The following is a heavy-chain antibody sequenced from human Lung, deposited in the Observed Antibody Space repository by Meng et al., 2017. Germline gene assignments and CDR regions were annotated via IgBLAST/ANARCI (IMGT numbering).Heavy chain of an antibody. Sequence: QARLRKWGVGLLKPSETLSRTVVVFGGSFSDYYWSWIRQPPGKGLEWIGEINHSGSTNYNPSLESRATISVDTSQNNLSLKLSSVTAADSAVYYCARGPTTMAHDFDYWGQGTLVPVSS. CDR1: GGSFSDYY. D-gene: IGHD4-11*01. J-gene: IGHJ4*02. V-gene: IGHV4-34*01. CDR2: INHSGST. CDR3: ARGPTTMAHDFDY.